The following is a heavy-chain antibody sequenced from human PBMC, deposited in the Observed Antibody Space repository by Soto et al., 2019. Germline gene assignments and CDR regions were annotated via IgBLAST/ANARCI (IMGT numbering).Heavy chain of an antibody. CDR2: ISAFNGNT. D-gene: IGHD6-19*01. CDR3: ARDRGVAPPVAGNTHYYYYMDV. Sequence: QDQLVQSGAEVKKPGASVTVSCKASGYSFTNYGITWVRQAPGQGLEWLGWISAFNGNTHYAQKVQGRVTMTTDASTSTAYMELRSLRSDDTAVYYCARDRGVAPPVAGNTHYYYYMDVWDKGTTVTVSS. J-gene: IGHJ6*03. CDR1: GYSFTNYG. V-gene: IGHV1-18*01.